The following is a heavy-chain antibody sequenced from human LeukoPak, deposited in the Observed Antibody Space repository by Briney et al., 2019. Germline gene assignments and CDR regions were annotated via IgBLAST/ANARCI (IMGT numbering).Heavy chain of an antibody. CDR1: GFTFSSYW. CDR2: IKQDGSEK. J-gene: IGHJ3*02. CDR3: ARESRYYDFWSGYYTPDHDAFDI. D-gene: IGHD3-3*01. Sequence: PGGSLRLSCAASGFTFSSYWMSWVRQAPGKGLEWVANIKQDGSEKYYVDSVKGRFTISRDNAKNSLYLQMNSLRAEDTAVYYCARESRYYDFWSGYYTPDHDAFDIWGQGTMVTVSS. V-gene: IGHV3-7*01.